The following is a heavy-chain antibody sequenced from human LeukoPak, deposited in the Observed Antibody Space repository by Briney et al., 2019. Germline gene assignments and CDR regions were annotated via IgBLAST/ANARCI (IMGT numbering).Heavy chain of an antibody. Sequence: ASVKVSCKTSGYTFTKYLIHWVRQAPGQGLEWVGTINPNGDATNYAPRLQGRLTLTQNTSTSTVYMELRGLTPDDTAVYYCARPLFCAFDNCGYWLDPWGPGTLVTVSS. V-gene: IGHV1-46*01. CDR3: ARPLFCAFDNCGYWLDP. CDR2: INPNGDAT. J-gene: IGHJ5*02. D-gene: IGHD1-20*01. CDR1: GYTFTKYL.